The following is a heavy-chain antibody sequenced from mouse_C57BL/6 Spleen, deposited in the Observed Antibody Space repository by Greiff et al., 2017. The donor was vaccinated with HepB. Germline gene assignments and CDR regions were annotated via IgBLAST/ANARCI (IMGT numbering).Heavy chain of an antibody. V-gene: IGHV1-39*01. CDR2: INPNYGTT. CDR3: TSPLYGSSIYWYFDV. CDR1: GYSFTDYN. J-gene: IGHJ1*03. D-gene: IGHD1-1*01. Sequence: VQLQQSGPELVKPGASVKISCKASGYSFTDYNMNWVKQSNGKSLEWIGVINPNYGTTSYNQKFKGKATLTVDQSSSTAYMQLNSLTSEDSAVYYCTSPLYGSSIYWYFDVWGTGTTVTVSS.